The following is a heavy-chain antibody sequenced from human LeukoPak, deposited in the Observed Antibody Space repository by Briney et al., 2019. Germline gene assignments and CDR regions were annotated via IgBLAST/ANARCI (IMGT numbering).Heavy chain of an antibody. Sequence: PSETLSLTCTVSGASIRSGDYYWSWIRQPPGKGLEWIGYIYDSGSTYYNPSLKSRITISVDTSENRFSLKLSSVTAADTAVYYCARDPRYCINGVCYSNWYFDLWGRGTLVTVSS. CDR1: GASIRSGDYY. D-gene: IGHD2-8*01. J-gene: IGHJ2*01. CDR3: ARDPRYCINGVCYSNWYFDL. V-gene: IGHV4-30-4*02. CDR2: IYDSGST.